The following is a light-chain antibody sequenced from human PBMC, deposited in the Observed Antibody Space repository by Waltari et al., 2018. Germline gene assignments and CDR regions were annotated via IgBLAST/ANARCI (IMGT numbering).Light chain of an antibody. CDR1: SSNIGLNT. J-gene: IGLJ2*01. Sequence: QSVLTQPPSASGTPGQRVIISCSGSSSNIGLNTVNRYQQLPGTAPKLLIYGNNQRPSGVPDRFSGSKSGTSASLAIRGLQSEDEADYYCAAWDDSLNGHVVFGGGTKLTVL. CDR2: GNN. V-gene: IGLV1-44*01. CDR3: AAWDDSLNGHVV.